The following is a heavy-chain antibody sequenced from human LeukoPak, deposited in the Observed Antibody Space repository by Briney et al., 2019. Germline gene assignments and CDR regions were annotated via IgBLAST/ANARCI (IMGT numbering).Heavy chain of an antibody. Sequence: GGSLRLSCAASGFTFSNAWMSWVRQAPGKGLEWVGFIRSKAYGGTTEYAASVKGRFTISRDDSKSIAYLQMNSLKTDDTAVYYCARESGDYVGSDFWGQGTMVTVSS. V-gene: IGHV3-71*01. J-gene: IGHJ3*01. CDR2: IRSKAYGGTT. CDR1: GFTFSNAW. D-gene: IGHD4-17*01. CDR3: ARESGDYVGSDF.